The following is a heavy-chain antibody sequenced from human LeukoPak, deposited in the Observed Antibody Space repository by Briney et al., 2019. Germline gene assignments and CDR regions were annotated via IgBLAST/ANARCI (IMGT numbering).Heavy chain of an antibody. CDR1: GDSVSRSDSY. J-gene: IGHJ1*01. V-gene: IGHV4-39*01. CDR3: ARRRYYDGSGYLE. CDR2: IYYSGRT. Sequence: SETLSLTCSVSGDSVSRSDSYWDWIRQPPGKGLEWIGTIYYSGRTYYSPSLKSRITMSVDPSNNQFSLNLRSVTAADTAVYYCARRRYYDGSGYLEWGQGTLLSVSS. D-gene: IGHD3-22*01.